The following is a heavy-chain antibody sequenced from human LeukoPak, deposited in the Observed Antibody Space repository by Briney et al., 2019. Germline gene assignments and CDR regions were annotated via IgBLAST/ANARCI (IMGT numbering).Heavy chain of an antibody. CDR1: GYSISSGYY. CDR3: ARGLVVVAAGNWFDP. D-gene: IGHD2-15*01. Sequence: SETLSLTCAVSGYSISSGYYWGWIRQPSGKGLEWIGSIYHSGSTYYNPSLKSRVTISVDTSKNQFSLKLSSVTAADTAVYYCARGLVVVAAGNWFDPWGQGTLVTVSS. V-gene: IGHV4-38-2*01. CDR2: IYHSGST. J-gene: IGHJ5*02.